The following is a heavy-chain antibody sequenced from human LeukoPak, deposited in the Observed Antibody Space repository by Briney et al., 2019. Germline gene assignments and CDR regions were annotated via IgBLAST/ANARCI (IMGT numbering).Heavy chain of an antibody. CDR1: GGSISSGGYY. V-gene: IGHV4-31*03. D-gene: IGHD5-12*01. CDR2: IYYSGST. CDR3: ARSSSGTYLDY. Sequence: SETLSLTCTVSGGSISSGGYYWSWIRQHPGKGLEWIGYIYYSGSTYYNPSLKSRVTISVDTSKNQVSLKLSSVTAADTAVYYCARSSSGTYLDYWGLGTLVTVSS. J-gene: IGHJ4*02.